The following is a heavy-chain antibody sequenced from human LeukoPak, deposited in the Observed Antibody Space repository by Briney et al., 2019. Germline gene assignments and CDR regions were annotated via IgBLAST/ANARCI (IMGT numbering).Heavy chain of an antibody. V-gene: IGHV1-69*13. CDR3: ARQAAGGAPDFDY. D-gene: IGHD6-25*01. Sequence: ASVKVSCKASGGTFSSYAISWVRQAPGQGLEWMGGIIPIFGTANYAQKFQGRVTITADESTSTAYMELSSLRSEDTAAYYCARQAAGGAPDFDYWGQGTLVTVSS. CDR1: GGTFSSYA. CDR2: IIPIFGTA. J-gene: IGHJ4*02.